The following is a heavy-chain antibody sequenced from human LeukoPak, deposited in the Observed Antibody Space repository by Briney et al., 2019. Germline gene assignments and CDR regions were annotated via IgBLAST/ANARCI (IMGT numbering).Heavy chain of an antibody. D-gene: IGHD3-3*01. J-gene: IGHJ5*02. CDR2: INPNSGGT. Sequence: ASVKVSCKASGYTFTGYYMHWVRQAPGQGLEWMGWINPNSGGTNYAQKFQGRVTMTRDTSISTAYMELSRLRSDDTAAYYCARAWTIFGVAPSWFDPWGQGTLVTVSS. V-gene: IGHV1-2*02. CDR3: ARAWTIFGVAPSWFDP. CDR1: GYTFTGYY.